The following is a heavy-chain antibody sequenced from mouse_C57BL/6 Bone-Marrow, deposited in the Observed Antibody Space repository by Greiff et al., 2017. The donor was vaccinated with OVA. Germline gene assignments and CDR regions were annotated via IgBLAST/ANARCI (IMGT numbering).Heavy chain of an antibody. V-gene: IGHV5-12*01. Sequence: EVQLVESGGGLVQPGGSLKLSCAASGFTFSDYYMYWVRQTPEKRLEWVAYISNGGGRTYYPDTVKGRFTISRDNAKNTLYLQMSRLKAEDTAMYYCARLTMVTTYYFDYWGQGTTLTVSS. D-gene: IGHD2-1*01. J-gene: IGHJ2*01. CDR3: ARLTMVTTYYFDY. CDR1: GFTFSDYY. CDR2: ISNGGGRT.